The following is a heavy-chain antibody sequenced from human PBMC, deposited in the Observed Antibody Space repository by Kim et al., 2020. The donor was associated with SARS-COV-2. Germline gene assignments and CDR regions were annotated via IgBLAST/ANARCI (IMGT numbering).Heavy chain of an antibody. CDR1: GGSINSGNYH. D-gene: IGHD1-26*01. Sequence: SETLSLTCTVSGGSINSGNYHWSWIRQHPGKGLEWIGYVYYTGSTYYNPSLKSPLMMSVDTSNNQFSLKLTSVTAADTAVYYCAREYSGNYWTLDIWGQG. CDR2: VYYTGST. V-gene: IGHV4-31*01. CDR3: AREYSGNYWTLDI. J-gene: IGHJ3*02.